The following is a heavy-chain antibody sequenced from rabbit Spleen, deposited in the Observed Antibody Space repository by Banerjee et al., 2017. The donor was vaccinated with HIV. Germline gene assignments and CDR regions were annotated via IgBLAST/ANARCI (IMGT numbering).Heavy chain of an antibody. J-gene: IGHJ3*01. D-gene: IGHD2-1*01. Sequence: QEQLEESGGGLVKPEGSLTLTCKASGVSLNDKDVMCWVRQAPGKGLEWIACINAVTGKAVYASWAKGRFTFSKTSSTTVTLQMTRLTAADTATYFCGRGSATMTMVITGYYLGLWGQGTLVTVS. CDR3: GRGSATMTMVITGYYLGL. CDR1: GVSLNDKDV. CDR2: INAVTGKA. V-gene: IGHV1S45*01.